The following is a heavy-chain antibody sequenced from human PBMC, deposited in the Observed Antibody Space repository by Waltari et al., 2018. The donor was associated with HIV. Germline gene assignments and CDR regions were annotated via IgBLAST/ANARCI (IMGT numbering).Heavy chain of an antibody. CDR3: VRSPRASDFDY. J-gene: IGHJ4*02. CDR1: GFSLSTSGVG. V-gene: IGHV2-5*02. CDR2: IYWDGDK. Sequence: QVTLKESGPTLVKPTQTLTLTCTFSGFSLSTSGVGVGWIRQPPGKALEWLALIYWDGDKRYSPSLNSRLTISKDISKNQVVLTMTNMDPVDTATYYCVRSPRASDFDYWGQGTLVIVSS.